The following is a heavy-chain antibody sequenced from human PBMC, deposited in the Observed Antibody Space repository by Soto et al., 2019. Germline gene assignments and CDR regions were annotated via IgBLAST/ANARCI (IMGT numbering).Heavy chain of an antibody. J-gene: IGHJ4*02. V-gene: IGHV3-33*01. CDR2: IWYDGSNK. CDR1: GFTFSSYG. Sequence: QVQLVESGGGVVQPGRSLRLSCAASGFTFSSYGMHWVRQAPGKGLEWVAVIWYDGSNKYYADSVKGRFTISRYNSKNTLYLQMNSLRAEDTAVYYCARDGGYYFDYWGQGTLVTVSS. CDR3: ARDGGYYFDY.